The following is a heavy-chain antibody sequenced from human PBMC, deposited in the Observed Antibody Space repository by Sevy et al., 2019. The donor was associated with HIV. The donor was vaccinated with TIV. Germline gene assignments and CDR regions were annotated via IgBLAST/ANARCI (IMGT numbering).Heavy chain of an antibody. CDR1: EFTFSSYA. V-gene: IGHV3-23*01. CDR3: AKDLDIVAVAAAIRLSY. CDR2: LSGTGGST. D-gene: IGHD2-2*01. J-gene: IGHJ4*02. Sequence: GGSLRLSCAASEFTFSSYAMNWVRQAPGKGLEWVSALSGTGGSTYYADSVKGRFTISRDNSKNTLYLQMNSLRVEDTAVYYCAKDLDIVAVAAAIRLSYWGQGTLVTVSS.